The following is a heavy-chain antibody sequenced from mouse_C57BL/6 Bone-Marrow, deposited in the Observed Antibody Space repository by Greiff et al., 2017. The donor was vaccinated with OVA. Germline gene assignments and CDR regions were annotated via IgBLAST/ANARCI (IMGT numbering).Heavy chain of an antibody. J-gene: IGHJ3*01. CDR2: ISSGSSTI. CDR1: GFTFSDYG. D-gene: IGHD2-3*01. Sequence: DVKLVESGGGLVKPGGSLKLSCAASGFTFSDYGMHWVRQAPEKGLEWVAYISSGSSTIYYADTVKGRFTISRDNAKNTLFLQMTSLRSEDTAMYYCARPGDGYYAFAYWGQGTLVTVSA. CDR3: ARPGDGYYAFAY. V-gene: IGHV5-17*01.